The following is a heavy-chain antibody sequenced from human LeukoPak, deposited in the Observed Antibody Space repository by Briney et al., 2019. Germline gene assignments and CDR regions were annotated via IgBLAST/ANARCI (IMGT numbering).Heavy chain of an antibody. D-gene: IGHD5-24*01. CDR1: GGSFSGYD. V-gene: IGHV4-34*01. CDR3: ARGRYNFY. J-gene: IGHJ4*02. CDR2: INHSGST. Sequence: SETLSLTCAIYGGSFSGYDWSWIRQPRGKGLEWIGEINHSGSTNYNPSLKSRVTISVDTSKNQFSLKLSSVTAADTAVYYCARGRYNFYWGQGTLVTVSS.